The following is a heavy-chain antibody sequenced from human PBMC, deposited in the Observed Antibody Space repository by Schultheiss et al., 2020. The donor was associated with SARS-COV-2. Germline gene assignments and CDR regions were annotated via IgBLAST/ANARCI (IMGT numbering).Heavy chain of an antibody. CDR2: VYNSGTA. Sequence: SQTLSLTCAVYGGSFSGYYWSWIRQPPGKGLEWIGYVYNSGTAKYNPSLKSRVTISVDTSKNQFSLKLSSVTAADTAVYYCARGGLVVGYNWFDPWGQGTLVTVSS. D-gene: IGHD2-15*01. J-gene: IGHJ5*02. CDR3: ARGGLVVGYNWFDP. V-gene: IGHV4-59*12. CDR1: GGSFSGYY.